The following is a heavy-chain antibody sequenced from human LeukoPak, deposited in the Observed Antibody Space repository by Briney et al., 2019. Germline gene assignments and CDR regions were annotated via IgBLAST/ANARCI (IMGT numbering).Heavy chain of an antibody. CDR2: INPDGGDT. D-gene: IGHD3-10*01. V-gene: IGHV1-2*02. Sequence: GASVKVSCKASGYTFTGYYLHWVRQAPGQGLEWMGWINPDGGDTNYLQKFQGRVTMTRDTSISTAYMELSRLSSDDTAVYYCTRDLLGGSGTFDPWGQGTLVTVSS. CDR3: TRDLLGGSGTFDP. J-gene: IGHJ5*02. CDR1: GYTFTGYY.